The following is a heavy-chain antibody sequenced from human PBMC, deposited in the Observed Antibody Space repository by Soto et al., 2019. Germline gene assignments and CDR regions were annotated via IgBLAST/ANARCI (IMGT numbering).Heavy chain of an antibody. CDR2: IWYDGSNK. CDR1: GFTFSSYG. D-gene: IGHD1-7*01. J-gene: IGHJ4*02. CDR3: AWGQWGIAGTTNYFDS. V-gene: IGHV3-33*01. Sequence: PGGSLRLSCAASGFTFSSYGMHWVRQAPGKGLEWVAVIWYDGSNKYYADSVKGRFTISRDNSKNTLYLQMNSLRAEDTAVYYCAWGQWGIAGTTNYFDSRGQGTLVTVAS.